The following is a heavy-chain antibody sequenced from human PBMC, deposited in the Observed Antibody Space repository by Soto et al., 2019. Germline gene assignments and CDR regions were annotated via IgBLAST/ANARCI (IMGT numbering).Heavy chain of an antibody. Sequence: PGGSLRLSCAASRITFSSYARSWVRQAPGKGLEWVSAISDSGGSTYYADSVRGRFTISRDNSEDTLYLQMNSLRAEDTAVYYCAKDLLPGLYSRGYYSPFDYWGQGTLVTVSS. J-gene: IGHJ4*02. D-gene: IGHD3-22*01. CDR3: AKDLLPGLYSRGYYSPFDY. CDR2: ISDSGGST. V-gene: IGHV3-23*01. CDR1: RITFSSYA.